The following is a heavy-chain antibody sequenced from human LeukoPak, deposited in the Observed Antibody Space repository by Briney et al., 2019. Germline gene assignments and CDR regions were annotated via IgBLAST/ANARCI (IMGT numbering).Heavy chain of an antibody. Sequence: SVKVSCKASGHTFTTYYVHLVRQAPGQGLEWMGVINPSGDGTNYPQRFQGRVTLTRDTSTSTVYMELTSLRSEDTAMYYCAKETPNTGWFDPWGQGTLVTVSS. J-gene: IGHJ5*02. CDR2: INPSGDGT. CDR3: AKETPNTGWFDP. D-gene: IGHD1-14*01. CDR1: GHTFTTYY. V-gene: IGHV1-46*01.